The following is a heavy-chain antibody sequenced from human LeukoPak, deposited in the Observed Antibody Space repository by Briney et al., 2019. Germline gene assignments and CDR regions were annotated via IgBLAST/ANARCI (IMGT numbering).Heavy chain of an antibody. J-gene: IGHJ4*02. V-gene: IGHV4-34*01. CDR2: INHSGST. D-gene: IGHD1-26*01. CDR1: GGSFSGYY. Sequence: SETLSLTCAVYGGSFSGYYWSWIRQPPGKGLEWIGDINHSGSTNYNPSLKSRVTISVDTSKNQFSLKLSSVTAADTAVYYCADGGATSYFDYWGQGTLVTVSS. CDR3: ADGGATSYFDY.